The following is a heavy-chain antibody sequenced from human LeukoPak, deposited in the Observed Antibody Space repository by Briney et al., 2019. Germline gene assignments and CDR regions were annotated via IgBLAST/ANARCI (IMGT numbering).Heavy chain of an antibody. CDR3: ARDFAAAIDY. V-gene: IGHV3-21*01. CDR2: ISSSSGYI. Sequence: GGSLRLSCAASGFTFSSYSMNWVRQAPGKGLEWVSSISSSSGYIYYADSVKGRFTISRDNAKNSLYLQMNSLRAEDTAVYYCARDFAAAIDYWGQGTLVTVSS. D-gene: IGHD2-2*01. J-gene: IGHJ4*02. CDR1: GFTFSSYS.